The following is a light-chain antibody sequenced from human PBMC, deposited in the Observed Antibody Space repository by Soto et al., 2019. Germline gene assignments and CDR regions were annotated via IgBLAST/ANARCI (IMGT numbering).Light chain of an antibody. CDR2: RNN. CDR3: AAWDDSLSGRV. V-gene: IGLV1-47*01. J-gene: IGLJ2*01. Sequence: QSVLTQPPSASGTPGQRVTISCSGSSSNIGSKYVYWYQQLPGTAPKLLIYRNNQRPSGVPDRFSGSLSGTLASLAISGLRSEDEADYYCAAWDDSLSGRVFGGGTKLTVL. CDR1: SSNIGSKY.